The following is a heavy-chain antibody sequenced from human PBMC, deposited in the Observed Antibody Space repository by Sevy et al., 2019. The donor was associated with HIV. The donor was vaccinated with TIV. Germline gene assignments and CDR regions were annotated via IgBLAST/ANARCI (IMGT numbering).Heavy chain of an antibody. CDR1: GDSVSSNSAA. J-gene: IGHJ4*02. CDR3: ARDLEGYYDSSGYYPYYFDY. Sequence: SQTLSLTCAISGDSVSSNSAAWNWIRQSPSRGLEWLGRTYYRSKWYNDYAVSVKSRIAINPDTSKNQFSLQLNSVTPEDTAVYYCARDLEGYYDSSGYYPYYFDYWGQGTLVTVSS. D-gene: IGHD3-22*01. V-gene: IGHV6-1*01. CDR2: TYYRSKWYN.